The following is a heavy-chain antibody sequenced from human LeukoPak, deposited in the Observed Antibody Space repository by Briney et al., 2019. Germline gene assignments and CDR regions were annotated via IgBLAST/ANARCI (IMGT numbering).Heavy chain of an antibody. CDR1: GFTVSSYD. Sequence: GGCLRLSCAAAGFTVSSYDMSWVRQAPGKGLEWLSGIRGSGVSSSSGSSYYADSLKGRFTISRDNCKTPLYLQMNTLRADDTAIYYCAKEGGYFAWPFTFDYWGQGALVTVSS. CDR3: AKEGGYFAWPFTFDY. J-gene: IGHJ4*02. V-gene: IGHV3-23*01. CDR2: IRGSGVSSSSGSS. D-gene: IGHD3-9*01.